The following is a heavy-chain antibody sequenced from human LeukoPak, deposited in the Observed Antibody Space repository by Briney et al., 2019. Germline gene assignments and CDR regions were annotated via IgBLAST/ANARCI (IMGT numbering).Heavy chain of an antibody. J-gene: IGHJ6*02. Sequence: PSETLSLTCTVSGGSISSGGYYWSWIRQHPGKGLEWIEYIYYSGSTYYNPSLKSRVTVSVDTSKNQFSLKLSSVTAADTAVYYCARGPGPTVYYYYGMDVWGQGTTVTVSS. V-gene: IGHV4-31*03. D-gene: IGHD2-2*01. CDR3: ARGPGPTVYYYYGMDV. CDR2: IYYSGST. CDR1: GGSISSGGYY.